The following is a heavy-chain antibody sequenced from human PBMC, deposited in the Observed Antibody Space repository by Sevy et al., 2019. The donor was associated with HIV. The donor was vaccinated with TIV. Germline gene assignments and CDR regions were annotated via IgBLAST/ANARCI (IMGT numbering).Heavy chain of an antibody. Sequence: GGSLRLSCAASGFTFSSYWMSWVRQAPGKGLEWVANIKQDGSEKYYVDSVKGRFTISRDNAKNSLYLQMNSLRAEETAVYYCARADIYYDYISGAFDIWGQGTMVTVSS. J-gene: IGHJ3*02. D-gene: IGHD3-16*01. CDR3: ARADIYYDYISGAFDI. CDR1: GFTFSSYW. V-gene: IGHV3-7*03. CDR2: IKQDGSEK.